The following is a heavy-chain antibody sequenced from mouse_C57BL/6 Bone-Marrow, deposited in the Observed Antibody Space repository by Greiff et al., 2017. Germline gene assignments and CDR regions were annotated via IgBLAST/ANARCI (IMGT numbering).Heavy chain of an antibody. CDR1: GFNIKDYY. Sequence: EVQVVESGAELVKPGASVTLSCTASGFNIKDYYMHWVKQRTEQGLEWIGRIDPEDGETKYAPKFQGKATITADTSSNTAYLQLSSLTSEDTAVYYCAREYYGSSPFAYWGQGTLVTVSA. CDR2: IDPEDGET. V-gene: IGHV14-2*01. J-gene: IGHJ3*01. CDR3: AREYYGSSPFAY. D-gene: IGHD1-1*01.